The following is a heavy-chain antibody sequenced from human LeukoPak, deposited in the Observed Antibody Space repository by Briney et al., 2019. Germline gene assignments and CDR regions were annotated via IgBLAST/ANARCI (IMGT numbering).Heavy chain of an antibody. V-gene: IGHV4-30-2*01. Sequence: SSQTLSLTCTVSGGSISSGGYYWSWIRQPPGKGLEWIGYIYHSGSTYYNPSLKSRVTISVDTSKNQFSLKLSSVTAADTAVYYCARQDGYNPLDAFDIWGQGTMVTVSS. CDR3: ARQDGYNPLDAFDI. D-gene: IGHD5-24*01. J-gene: IGHJ3*02. CDR1: GGSISSGGYY. CDR2: IYHSGST.